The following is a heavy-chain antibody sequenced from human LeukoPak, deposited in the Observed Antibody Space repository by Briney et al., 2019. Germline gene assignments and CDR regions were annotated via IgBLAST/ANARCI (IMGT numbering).Heavy chain of an antibody. CDR3: ARYCSSTKCPFDY. J-gene: IGHJ4*02. Sequence: SSETLSLTCTVSGGSISSGPYYWRWIRRHPGQGLEWIGYIHYSGSTFYNPSLKSRVAISMDTSGNQFSLKLSSVTAADTAVYYCARYCSSTKCPFDYWGQGNLVTVSS. D-gene: IGHD2-2*01. CDR1: GGSISSGPYY. V-gene: IGHV4-31*03. CDR2: IHYSGST.